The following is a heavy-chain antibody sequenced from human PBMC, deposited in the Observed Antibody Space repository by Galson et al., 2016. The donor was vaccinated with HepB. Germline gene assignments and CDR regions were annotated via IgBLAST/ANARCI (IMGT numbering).Heavy chain of an antibody. D-gene: IGHD2-21*01. J-gene: IGHJ5*02. CDR2: TCYRSEWYN. Sequence: CAISGDSVSSNIAGWSWIRQSPSRGLEWLGRTCYRSEWYNNYAVSVQGRITIYADTLTNRFSLRLDSVGPEDTAVYYCVRDVDCVANRAVTCGFDPWGQGTLVTVSS. V-gene: IGHV6-1*01. CDR3: VRDVDCVANRAVTCGFDP. CDR1: GDSVSSNIAG.